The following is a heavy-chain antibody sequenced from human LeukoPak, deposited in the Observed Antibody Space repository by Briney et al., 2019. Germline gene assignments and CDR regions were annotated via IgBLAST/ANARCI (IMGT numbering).Heavy chain of an antibody. CDR1: GYTSTGYY. CDR3: ARDDWNYANNWFDP. Sequence: GASVKVSCKASGYTSTGYYMHWVRRAPGQGLEWMGWINPNSGGTNYAQKFQGRVTMTRDTSVSTAYMELSRLRSDDTAVYYCARDDWNYANNWFDPWGQGTLVTVSS. V-gene: IGHV1-2*02. J-gene: IGHJ5*02. D-gene: IGHD1-7*01. CDR2: INPNSGGT.